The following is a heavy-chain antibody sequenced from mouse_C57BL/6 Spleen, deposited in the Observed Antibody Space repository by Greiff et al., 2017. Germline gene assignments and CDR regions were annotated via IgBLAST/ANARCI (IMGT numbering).Heavy chain of an antibody. CDR1: GYTFTSYW. Sequence: VQLEQPGADLVRPGSSVKLSCKASGYTFTSYWLYWVKQRPIQGLEWIGNIDPSDSETHYTQKFKDKVTFTGDKSTNTAYKQLSSMTSEDSAVYYGTRDYYDYVYAMDYWGQGTSVTVSS. J-gene: IGHJ4*01. CDR3: TRDYYDYVYAMDY. D-gene: IGHD2-4*01. V-gene: IGHV1-52*01. CDR2: IDPSDSET.